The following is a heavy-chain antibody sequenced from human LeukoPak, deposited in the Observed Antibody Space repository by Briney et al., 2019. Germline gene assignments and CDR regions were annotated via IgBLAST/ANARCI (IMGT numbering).Heavy chain of an antibody. J-gene: IGHJ4*02. D-gene: IGHD4-11*01. CDR1: GFTFAGYG. Sequence: GGSLRLSCAASGFTFAGYGLSWVRQAPGKGLEWVSGTSVSGGSTYYADSVKGRFTISRDNSKNTLYLQMNSLRAEDTAVYYCAKHNSRDSSNYYIFNYWGQGILVTVSS. CDR3: AKHNSRDSSNYYIFNY. CDR2: TSVSGGST. V-gene: IGHV3-23*01.